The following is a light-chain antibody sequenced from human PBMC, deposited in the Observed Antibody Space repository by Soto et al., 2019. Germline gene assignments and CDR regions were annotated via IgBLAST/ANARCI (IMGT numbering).Light chain of an antibody. J-gene: IGLJ2*01. V-gene: IGLV2-8*01. CDR2: EVS. Sequence: QSALSQPPSASGSPGQAVTISCTGTSSDVGGYNYVSWYQQDPGKAPKLMIYEVSKRPSGVPDRFSGSKSGTSASLAISGLQSEDEADYYCAAWDDSLNGVVFGGGTKLTVL. CDR3: AAWDDSLNGVV. CDR1: SSDVGGYNY.